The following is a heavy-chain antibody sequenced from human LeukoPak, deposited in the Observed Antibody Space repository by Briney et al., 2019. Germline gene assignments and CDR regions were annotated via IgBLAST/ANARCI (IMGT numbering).Heavy chain of an antibody. D-gene: IGHD6-13*01. CDR2: IYYSGST. CDR3: ARRAGYSSSWSLGFDP. Sequence: SETLSLTCTVSGGSISSSSYYWGWIRQPPGKGLEWTGSIYYSGSTYYNPSLKSRVTISVDTSKNQFSLKLSSVTAADTAAYYCARRAGYSSSWSLGFDPWGQGTLVTVSS. V-gene: IGHV4-39*07. J-gene: IGHJ5*02. CDR1: GGSISSSSYY.